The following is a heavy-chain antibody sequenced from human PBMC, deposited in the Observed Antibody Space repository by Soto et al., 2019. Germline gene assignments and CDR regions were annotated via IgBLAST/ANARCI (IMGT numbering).Heavy chain of an antibody. CDR1: GDSITSGNYY. CDR2: IHYSGTT. J-gene: IGHJ4*02. V-gene: IGHV4-30-4*01. CDR3: ARDHVRRGCDSTNCKSFDY. Sequence: LSLTCTVSGDSITSGNYYWSWVRQPPGKGLEWIVNIHYSGTTNYNPSLQSRVSISVDTSKNQFSLEMTYVTAADTAVYYCARDHVRRGCDSTNCKSFDYWGQGTLVTVSA. D-gene: IGHD2-2*01.